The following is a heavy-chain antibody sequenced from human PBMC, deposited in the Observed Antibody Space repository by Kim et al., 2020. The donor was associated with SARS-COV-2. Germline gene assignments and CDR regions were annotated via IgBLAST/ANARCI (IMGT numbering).Heavy chain of an antibody. CDR2: ISRRRNYI. J-gene: IGHJ5*02. CDR1: GFTFSSYS. D-gene: IGHD3-3*01. V-gene: IGHV3-21*01. Sequence: GGSLRLSCAASGFTFSSYSMNWVRQAPGKGLEGKGRISRRRNYIYYADSVKGRFTISRDNAKNSLYLQMNSLRAEDTAVYYCARDPFRDYDFWSGYPGDDLNNWFDPWGQGTLVTVSS. CDR3: ARDPFRDYDFWSGYPGDDLNNWFDP.